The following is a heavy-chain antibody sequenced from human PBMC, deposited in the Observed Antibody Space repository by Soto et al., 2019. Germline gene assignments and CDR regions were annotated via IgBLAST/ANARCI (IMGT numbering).Heavy chain of an antibody. CDR2: IYHSGST. J-gene: IGHJ4*02. CDR3: ARSARFGEPYDY. CDR1: GGSISSGGYS. Sequence: PSETLSLTCAVSGGSISSGGYSWSWIRQPPGKGLECIGYIYHSGSTYYNPSLKSRVTISVDTSKNQFSLKLNSVTAADTAVYYCARSARFGEPYDYWGQGTLVTVSS. D-gene: IGHD3-10*01. V-gene: IGHV4-30-2*05.